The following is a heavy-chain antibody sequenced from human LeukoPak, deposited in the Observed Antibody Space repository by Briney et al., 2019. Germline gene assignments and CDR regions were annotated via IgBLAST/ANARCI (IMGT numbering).Heavy chain of an antibody. CDR3: ARAEGYAEDFDY. CDR2: IWYDGSNK. J-gene: IGHJ4*02. Sequence: QPGRSLRLSCAASGFTFSSYGMHWVRQAPGKGLEGVAVIWYDGSNKYYADSVKGRFTISRDNSKNTLYLQMNSLRAEDTAVYYCARAEGYAEDFDYWGQGTLVTVSS. CDR1: GFTFSSYG. V-gene: IGHV3-33*01. D-gene: IGHD5-18*01.